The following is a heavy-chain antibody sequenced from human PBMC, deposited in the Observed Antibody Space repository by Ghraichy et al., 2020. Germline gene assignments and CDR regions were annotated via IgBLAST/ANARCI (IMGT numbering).Heavy chain of an antibody. CDR2: TYYRSKWYN. J-gene: IGHJ3*02. CDR1: GDSVSSNSAA. Sequence: SQTLSLTCAISGDSVSSNSAAWNWIRQSPSRGLEWLGRTYYRSKWYNDYAVSVKSRITINPDTSKNQFSLQLNSVTPEDTAVYYCAREGVRDPTTVVTHDAFDIWGQGTMVTVSS. CDR3: AREGVRDPTTVVTHDAFDI. D-gene: IGHD4-23*01. V-gene: IGHV6-1*01.